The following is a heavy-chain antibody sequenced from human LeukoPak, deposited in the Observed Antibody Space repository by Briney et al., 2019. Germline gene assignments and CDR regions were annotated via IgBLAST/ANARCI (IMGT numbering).Heavy chain of an antibody. CDR3: ARDGVAGGYLDY. Sequence: ASVKVSCKASGGTFSSYAISWVRQAPGQGLEWLGWISAHNGNTNSAQKLQGRVTLTTDTSTNIAYMELRSLRSDDTAVYYCARDGVAGGYLDYWGQGTLVTVSS. CDR2: ISAHNGNT. J-gene: IGHJ4*02. CDR1: GGTFSSYA. V-gene: IGHV1-18*01. D-gene: IGHD1-14*01.